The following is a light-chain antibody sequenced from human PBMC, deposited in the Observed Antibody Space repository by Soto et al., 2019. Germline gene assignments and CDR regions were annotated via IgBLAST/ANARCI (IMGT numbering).Light chain of an antibody. CDR2: GAS. CDR3: QQYSNWPRT. Sequence: IVMTQSPATLSVSPGERATLSCRASQSVNINLAWYQQKPGQAPRPLIYGASTRATGVPARFSSSGSGTEFTLTISSLQSEDFAVYYCQQYSNWPRTFGQGTKVDIK. V-gene: IGKV3-15*01. CDR1: QSVNIN. J-gene: IGKJ1*01.